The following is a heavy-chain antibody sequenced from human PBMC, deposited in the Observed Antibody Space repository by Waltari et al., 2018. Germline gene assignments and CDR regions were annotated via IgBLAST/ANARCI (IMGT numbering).Heavy chain of an antibody. Sequence: QLQLQESGPGLVKPSETLSLTCTVSGGSISSSSYYWGWIRQPPGKGLEWIGSIYYSGRVYYNPALKRRVSISVDTSKNEFALKLSSGTVEDTAVYECARHLGGDDSVVVVAADYWGQGTLVTVSS. D-gene: IGHD2-15*01. V-gene: IGHV4-39*01. CDR2: IYYSGRV. J-gene: IGHJ4*02. CDR1: GGSISSSSYY. CDR3: ARHLGGDDSVVVVAADY.